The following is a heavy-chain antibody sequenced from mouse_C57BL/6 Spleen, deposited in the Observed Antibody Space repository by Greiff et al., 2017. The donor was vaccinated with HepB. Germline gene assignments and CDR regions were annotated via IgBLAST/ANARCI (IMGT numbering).Heavy chain of an antibody. CDR3: ARPDYGYAMDY. D-gene: IGHD2-4*01. V-gene: IGHV5-17*01. Sequence: EVKLMESGGGLVKPGGSLKLSCAASGFTFSDYGMHWVRQAPEKGLEWVAYISRGSSTIYYADTVKGRFTISRANAKNTLFLQMTSLRSEDTAMYYCARPDYGYAMDYWGQGTSVTVSS. J-gene: IGHJ4*01. CDR2: ISRGSSTI. CDR1: GFTFSDYG.